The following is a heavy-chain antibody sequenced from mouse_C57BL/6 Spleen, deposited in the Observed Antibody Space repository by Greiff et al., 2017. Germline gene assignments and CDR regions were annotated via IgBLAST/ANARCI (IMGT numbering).Heavy chain of an antibody. Sequence: VQLQQSGPELVKPGASVKISCKASGYSFTDYNMNWVKQSNGKSLEWIGVINPNYGTTSYNQKFKGKATLTADKSSSTAYMQLSSLTSEDAAVYFCARSDGYMGYFDYWGQGTTLTVSS. J-gene: IGHJ2*01. CDR2: INPNYGTT. V-gene: IGHV1-39*01. D-gene: IGHD1-1*02. CDR1: GYSFTDYN. CDR3: ARSDGYMGYFDY.